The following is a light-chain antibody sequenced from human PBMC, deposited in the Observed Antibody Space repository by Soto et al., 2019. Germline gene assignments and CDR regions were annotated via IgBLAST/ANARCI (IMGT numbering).Light chain of an antibody. J-gene: IGKJ1*01. CDR2: AAS. CDR1: QGIGHD. CDR3: LQHHTYPLT. V-gene: IGKV1-17*01. Sequence: DIQMTQSPSSLSASVGDRVTITCRASQGIGHDLGWYQQKPGKAPKRLIYAASSLQSGVPSRFSGSGSGTEFTLTISSLQPEDFAAYYCLQHHTYPLTFGQGTKVEIK.